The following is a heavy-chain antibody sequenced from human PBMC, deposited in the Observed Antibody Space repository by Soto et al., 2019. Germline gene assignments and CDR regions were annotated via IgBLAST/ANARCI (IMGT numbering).Heavy chain of an antibody. Sequence: SETLSLTCAVYGGSFSGYYWSWIRQPPGKGLEWIGEINHSGSTNYNPSLKSRVTISVDTSKNQFSLKLSSVTAADTAVYYCAPGYDSSGYYYWNFDYWGQGTLVTVSS. CDR3: APGYDSSGYYYWNFDY. V-gene: IGHV4-34*01. J-gene: IGHJ4*02. D-gene: IGHD3-22*01. CDR1: GGSFSGYY. CDR2: INHSGST.